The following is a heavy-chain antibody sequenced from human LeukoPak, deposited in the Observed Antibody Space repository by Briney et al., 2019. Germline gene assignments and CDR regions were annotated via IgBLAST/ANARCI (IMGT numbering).Heavy chain of an antibody. Sequence: GRSLRLSCAASGFTFSTYGVHWVRQAPGKGLEWVAVIWFDGSKKYYADSVKGRFTISRDNSKNTLFLQMNSLRAEDTAVYYCAREHYTVDTAMVTGAFDIWGQGTMVTVSS. J-gene: IGHJ3*02. V-gene: IGHV3-33*01. D-gene: IGHD5-18*01. CDR2: IWFDGSKK. CDR3: AREHYTVDTAMVTGAFDI. CDR1: GFTFSTYG.